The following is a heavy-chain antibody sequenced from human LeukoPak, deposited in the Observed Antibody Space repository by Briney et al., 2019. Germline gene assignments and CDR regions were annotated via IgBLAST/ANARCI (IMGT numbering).Heavy chain of an antibody. CDR2: MNPNSGNT. CDR3: ARALPYSSSSV. V-gene: IGHV1-8*02. CDR1: GYTFTSYD. D-gene: IGHD6-6*01. Sequence: GASVKVSRKASGYTFTSYDINWVRQATGQGLEWMGWMNPNSGNTGYAQKFQGRVTMTTDTSTSTAYMELRSLRSDDTAVYYCARALPYSSSSVWGQGTLVTVSS. J-gene: IGHJ4*02.